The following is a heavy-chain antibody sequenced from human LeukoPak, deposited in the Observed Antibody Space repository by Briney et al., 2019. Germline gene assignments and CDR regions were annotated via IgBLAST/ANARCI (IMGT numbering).Heavy chain of an antibody. CDR2: INHSGST. D-gene: IGHD6-13*01. J-gene: IGHJ4*02. V-gene: IGHV4-34*01. CDR1: GGSFSGYY. Sequence: SETLSLTCAVYGGSFSGYYWSWIRQPPGKGLEWIGEINHSGSTNYNPSLKSRVTISVDTSKNQFSLKLSSVTAADTAVYYCARGVRWSSWYPSYFDYWGQGTLVTVSS. CDR3: ARGVRWSSWYPSYFDY.